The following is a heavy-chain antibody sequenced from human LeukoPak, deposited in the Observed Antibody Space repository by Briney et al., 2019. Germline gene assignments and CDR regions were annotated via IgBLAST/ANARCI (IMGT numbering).Heavy chain of an antibody. J-gene: IGHJ4*02. CDR3: ARDIGIPDGDY. V-gene: IGHV3-33*01. Sequence: GRSLRLSCAASGFTFSSYGMHWVRQAPGKGLEWVAVIWYDGSNKYYADSVKGRFTISRDNSKNTLYLQMNSLRAEDTAVYYCARDIGIPDGDYWGQGTLVTVSS. CDR2: IWYDGSNK. D-gene: IGHD1-14*01. CDR1: GFTFSSYG.